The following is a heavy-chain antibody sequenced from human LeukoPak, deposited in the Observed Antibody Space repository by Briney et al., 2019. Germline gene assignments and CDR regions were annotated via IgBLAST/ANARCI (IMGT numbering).Heavy chain of an antibody. V-gene: IGHV4-4*09. D-gene: IGHD1-26*01. J-gene: IGHJ5*02. CDR3: ARRSGVVGATPWFDP. CDR2: IYTSGST. Sequence: PSGTLSLTCTVSGGSISSYYWSWIRQPPGKGLEWIGCIYTSGSTNYNPSLKSRVTISVDTSKNQFSLKLSSVTAADTAVYYCARRSGVVGATPWFDPWGQGTLVTVSS. CDR1: GGSISSYY.